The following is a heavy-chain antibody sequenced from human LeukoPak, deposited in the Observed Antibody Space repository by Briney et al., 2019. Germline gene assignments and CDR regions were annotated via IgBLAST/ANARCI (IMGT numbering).Heavy chain of an antibody. CDR3: ARGSGGSSWYNWFDP. Sequence: GGSLRLSCAASGFTFSSYWMTWVRQAPGKGLEWGANIKQDGSEKYYVASVKGRFTISRDNAKSSLYLQMNSLRVEDTAVYYCARGSGGSSWYNWFDPWGQGTLVTVSS. CDR1: GFTFSSYW. J-gene: IGHJ5*02. CDR2: IKQDGSEK. V-gene: IGHV3-7*03. D-gene: IGHD6-13*01.